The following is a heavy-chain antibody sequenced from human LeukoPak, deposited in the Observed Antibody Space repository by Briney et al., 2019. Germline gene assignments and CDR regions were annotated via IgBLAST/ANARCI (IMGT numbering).Heavy chain of an antibody. J-gene: IGHJ6*03. Sequence: ASVKVSCKASGGTFSSYAISWVRQAPGQGLEWMGGIIPIFGTANYAQKFQGRVTITADESTSTAYMELSSLRSEDTAVYYCALRFLEWLSPSYYYYYMDVWGKGTTVTVSS. CDR3: ALRFLEWLSPSYYYYYMDV. CDR1: GGTFSSYA. D-gene: IGHD3-3*01. CDR2: IIPIFGTA. V-gene: IGHV1-69*13.